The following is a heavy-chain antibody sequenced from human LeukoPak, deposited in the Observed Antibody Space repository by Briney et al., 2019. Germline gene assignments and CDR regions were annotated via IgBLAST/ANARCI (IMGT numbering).Heavy chain of an antibody. CDR1: GGSFSGYY. CDR3: ARGYNWNYVAYYYYMDV. J-gene: IGHJ6*03. D-gene: IGHD1-7*01. V-gene: IGHV4-34*01. CDR2: INHSGST. Sequence: SETLSLTCAVYGGSFSGYYWSWIRQPPGKGLEWIGEINHSGSTNYNPSLKSRVTISVDTSKNQFSLKLSSVTAADTAVYYCARGYNWNYVAYYYYMDVWGKGTTVTVSS.